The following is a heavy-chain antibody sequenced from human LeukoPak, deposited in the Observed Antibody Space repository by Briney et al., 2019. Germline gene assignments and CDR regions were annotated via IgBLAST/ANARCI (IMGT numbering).Heavy chain of an antibody. CDR1: GFTFSSYA. CDR3: ARVAAAAGIRWFDP. D-gene: IGHD6-13*01. J-gene: IGHJ5*02. CDR2: ISYDGSNK. V-gene: IGHV3-30-3*01. Sequence: PGGSLRLSCAASGFTFSSYAMHWVRQAPGKGLEWVAVISYDGSNKYYADPVKGRFTISRDNSKNTLYLQMNSLRAEDTAVYYCARVAAAAGIRWFDPWGQGTLVTVSS.